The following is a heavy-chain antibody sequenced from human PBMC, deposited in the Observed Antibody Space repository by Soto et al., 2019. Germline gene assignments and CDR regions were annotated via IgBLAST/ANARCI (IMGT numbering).Heavy chain of an antibody. CDR1: GFTFSSYW. Sequence: GGSLRLSCAASGFTFSSYWMSWVRQAPGKGLEWVANIKQDGSEKYYVDSVKGRFTISRDNAKNPLYLQMNSLRAEDTAVYYSARDYKYSPKPFDYWGQGTLVTVSS. CDR2: IKQDGSEK. CDR3: ARDYKYSPKPFDY. V-gene: IGHV3-7*01. J-gene: IGHJ4*02. D-gene: IGHD6-6*01.